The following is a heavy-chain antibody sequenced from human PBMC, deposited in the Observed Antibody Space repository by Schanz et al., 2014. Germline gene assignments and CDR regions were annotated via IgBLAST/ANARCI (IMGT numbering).Heavy chain of an antibody. CDR2: ISAYNGNT. CDR1: RYTFNTYG. J-gene: IGHJ4*02. CDR3: ARSNYYDNSDYYNSFDY. Sequence: GPGVKEPGASVKVSCEASRYTFNTYGLNWVRQAPGQGLEWMGWISAYNGNTNYAQKVQGRVTMTTDTSTGTAYMDLSSLRPEDTAVYYCARSNYYDNSDYYNSFDYWGQGTLVTVSS. D-gene: IGHD3-22*01. V-gene: IGHV1-18*01.